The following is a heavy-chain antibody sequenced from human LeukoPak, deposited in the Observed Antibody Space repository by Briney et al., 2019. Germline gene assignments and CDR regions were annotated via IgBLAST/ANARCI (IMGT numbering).Heavy chain of an antibody. Sequence: PSETLSLTCTVSGGSISSYYWSWIRQPPGKGLEWIGYIYYSGSTNYNPSLKSRVTISVDTSKNQFSLKLSSVTAADTAVYYCASRHLRFLEWLPGHDAFDIWGQGTMVTVSS. CDR2: IYYSGST. V-gene: IGHV4-59*12. J-gene: IGHJ3*02. CDR3: ASRHLRFLEWLPGHDAFDI. CDR1: GGSISSYY. D-gene: IGHD3-3*01.